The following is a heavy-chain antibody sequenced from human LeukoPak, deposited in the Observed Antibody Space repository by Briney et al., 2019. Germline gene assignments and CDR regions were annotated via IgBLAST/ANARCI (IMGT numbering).Heavy chain of an antibody. Sequence: GASVKVSCKASGYTSTSYYMHWVRQAPGQGLEWMGIINPSGGSTSYAQKFQGRVTMTRDTSTSTVYMELSSLRSEDTAVYYCARSQGTDHGAPRNYYYYYGMDVWGQGTTVTVSS. V-gene: IGHV1-46*01. D-gene: IGHD3-16*01. CDR1: GYTSTSYY. CDR3: ARSQGTDHGAPRNYYYYYGMDV. CDR2: INPSGGST. J-gene: IGHJ6*02.